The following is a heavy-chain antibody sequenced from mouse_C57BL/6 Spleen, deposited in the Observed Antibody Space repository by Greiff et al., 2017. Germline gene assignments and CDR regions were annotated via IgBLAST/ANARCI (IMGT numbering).Heavy chain of an antibody. Sequence: QVQLKQPGAELVKPGASVKMSCKASGYTFTSYWITWVKQRPGQGLEWIGDIYPGSGSTNYNEKFKSKATLTVDTSSSTAYMQLSSLTSEDSAVYYCARSGYYYGSSDYWGQGTTLTVSS. CDR3: ARSGYYYGSSDY. CDR1: GYTFTSYW. J-gene: IGHJ2*01. CDR2: IYPGSGST. D-gene: IGHD1-1*01. V-gene: IGHV1-55*01.